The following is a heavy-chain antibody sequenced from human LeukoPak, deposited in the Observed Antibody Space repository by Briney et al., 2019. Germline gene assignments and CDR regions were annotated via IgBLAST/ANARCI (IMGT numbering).Heavy chain of an antibody. Sequence: GGSPRPSCAASGFTFSGSAMHWVRQASGKGLEWVGRIRSKANSYATAYAASVKGRFTISRDDSKNTAYLQMNSLKTEDTAVYYCTSSPIYCSSTSCRFDYWGQGTLVTVSS. V-gene: IGHV3-73*01. D-gene: IGHD2-2*01. J-gene: IGHJ4*02. CDR3: TSSPIYCSSTSCRFDY. CDR1: GFTFSGSA. CDR2: IRSKANSYAT.